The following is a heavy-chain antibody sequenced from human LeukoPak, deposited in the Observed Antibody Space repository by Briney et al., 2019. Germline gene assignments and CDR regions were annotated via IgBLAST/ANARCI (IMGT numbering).Heavy chain of an antibody. J-gene: IGHJ4*02. CDR1: GGSFSGYY. CDR3: ARELNGGRVSSLFDY. CDR2: INHSGST. V-gene: IGHV4-34*01. D-gene: IGHD4-23*01. Sequence: SETLSLTCAVYGGSFSGYYWSWIRQPPGKGLEWIGEINHSGSTNYNPSLKSRVTISVDTSTNQFSLNLSSVTAADTAVYYCARELNGGRVSSLFDYWGQGTLVTVSS.